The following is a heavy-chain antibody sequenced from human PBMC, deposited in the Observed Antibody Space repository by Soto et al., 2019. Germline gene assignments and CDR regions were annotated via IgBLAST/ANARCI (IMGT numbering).Heavy chain of an antibody. J-gene: IGHJ4*02. D-gene: IGHD2-15*01. CDR2: ISGSGGST. CDR1: GFTFSSFA. CDR3: AKDLDGGCCSPLGY. V-gene: IGHV3-23*01. Sequence: EVQLLESGGDLVQPGGSLRLSCAASGFTFSSFAMSWVRQAPGKGLEWVSGISGSGGSTYYADSVKGRFTISRDNSKNTLYLQMNSLRAEDTAVYYCAKDLDGGCCSPLGYWGQGTLVTVSS.